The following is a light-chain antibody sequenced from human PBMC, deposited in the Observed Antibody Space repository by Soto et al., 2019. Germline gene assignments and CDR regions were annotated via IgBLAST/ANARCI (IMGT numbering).Light chain of an antibody. V-gene: IGKV3-15*01. Sequence: EVVMTHSPATLSVSPCERVTLSSRANQTISNTLAWYQQKPGQAPRLLIYAASTRATGVPARFSGSGSGTEFTLTISSLQSEDFTIYYCQYYNNWLGTFGGGTEVDTK. J-gene: IGKJ4*01. CDR2: AAS. CDR1: QTISNT. CDR3: QYYNNWLGT.